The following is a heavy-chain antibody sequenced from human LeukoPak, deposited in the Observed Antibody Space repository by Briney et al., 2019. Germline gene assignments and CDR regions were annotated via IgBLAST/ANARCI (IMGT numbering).Heavy chain of an antibody. Sequence: SETLSLTCTVSGGSISSSSYYWGWIRQPPGKGLEWIGSIYYSGSTYYNPSLKSRVTISVDTSKNQFSLKLSSVTAADTAVYYCARGGGRYLDTNSYFDYWGQGTLLTVSS. CDR3: ARGGGRYLDTNSYFDY. V-gene: IGHV4-39*01. CDR2: IYYSGST. D-gene: IGHD1-26*01. J-gene: IGHJ4*02. CDR1: GGSISSSSYY.